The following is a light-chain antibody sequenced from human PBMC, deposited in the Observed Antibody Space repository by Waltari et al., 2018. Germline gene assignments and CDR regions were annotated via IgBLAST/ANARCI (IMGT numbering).Light chain of an antibody. CDR3: QAWDTTIVV. CDR2: QDM. J-gene: IGLJ2*01. V-gene: IGLV3-1*01. CDR1: QLGDTF. Sequence: SYELTQPPSVSVSPGQTATITCSADQLGDTFVAWYPQKSAQSPVLVIYQDMKRPSGIPERFSGSNSGNTATLTISGTQVDDEADFYCQAWDTTIVVFGGGTKLTVL.